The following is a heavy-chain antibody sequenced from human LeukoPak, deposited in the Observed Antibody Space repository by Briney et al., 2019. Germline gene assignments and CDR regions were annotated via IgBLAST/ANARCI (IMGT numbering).Heavy chain of an antibody. Sequence: GASVKVSCKASGYTFTGYYMHWVRQAPGQGLEWMGWINPNSGGTNYAQKVQGRVTMTRDTSISTAYMELSRLRSDDTAVYYCARTPTYYYDSSGGDYWGQGTLVTVSS. CDR3: ARTPTYYYDSSGGDY. CDR2: INPNSGGT. J-gene: IGHJ4*02. V-gene: IGHV1-2*02. CDR1: GYTFTGYY. D-gene: IGHD3-22*01.